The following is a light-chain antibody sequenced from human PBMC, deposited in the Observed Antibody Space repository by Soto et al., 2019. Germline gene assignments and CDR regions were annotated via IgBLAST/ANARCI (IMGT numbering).Light chain of an antibody. V-gene: IGLV2-11*01. CDR1: SNDVGGYKY. J-gene: IGLJ3*02. CDR2: DVI. Sequence: QSVLTQPRSVSGSPGQSVTISCTGSSNDVGGYKYVSWYQQHPGKAPKPIIYDVIKRPSGVSDRFSGSKSANTASLTISGLQAADEAEYYCCSYAGRYTLVFGGGTTLTVL. CDR3: CSYAGRYTLV.